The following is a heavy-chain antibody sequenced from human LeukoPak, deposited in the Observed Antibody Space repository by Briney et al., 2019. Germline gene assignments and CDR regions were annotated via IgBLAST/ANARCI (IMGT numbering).Heavy chain of an antibody. Sequence: PGGCLRLSCAASGFTFSDYSMNWVRQAPGKGLGWGASVNTVSSYIYYADSMRGRFTISRDNAKNSLCLQMNSLRAEDTAVYYCARLRRNSDRSDFFYYYDHWGQGTLVTVSS. D-gene: IGHD3-22*01. CDR2: VNTVSSYI. V-gene: IGHV3-21*01. J-gene: IGHJ4*02. CDR1: GFTFSDYS. CDR3: ARLRRNSDRSDFFYYYDH.